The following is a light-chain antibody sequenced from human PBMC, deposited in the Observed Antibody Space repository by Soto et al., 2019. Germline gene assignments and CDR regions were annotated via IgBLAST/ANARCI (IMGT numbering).Light chain of an antibody. V-gene: IGKV1-5*03. CDR3: QQYKSFSLT. CDR1: QSISNW. J-gene: IGKJ4*01. Sequence: DIQMTQSPSTLSASVGDRVTITCRASQSISNWLAWYQQKPGKAPKLLIYKTSNLDSGVPSRFSGSGSGTEFSLTISSLQPDDFATYYCQQYKSFSLTFGGGTKMDIK. CDR2: KTS.